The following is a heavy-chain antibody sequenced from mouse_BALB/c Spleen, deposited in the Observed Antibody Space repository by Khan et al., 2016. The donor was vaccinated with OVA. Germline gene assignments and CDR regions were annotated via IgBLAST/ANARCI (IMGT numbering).Heavy chain of an antibody. Sequence: EVELVESGGGLVKPGGSLKLSCSASGCTFSSYAMSWVRQTPEKRLELVATISSGGHYTFYPDSVKGRFTISRDNARNTLYLQMSSLRSEDTAMYYWARSLVEYYAIDYWGQGTSVTVSS. V-gene: IGHV5-9-3*01. J-gene: IGHJ4*01. CDR2: ISSGGHYT. CDR1: GCTFSSYA. CDR3: ARSLVEYYAIDY. D-gene: IGHD2-2*01.